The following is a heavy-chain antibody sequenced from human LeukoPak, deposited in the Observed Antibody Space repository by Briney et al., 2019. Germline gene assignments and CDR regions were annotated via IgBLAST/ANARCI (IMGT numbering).Heavy chain of an antibody. J-gene: IGHJ6*02. CDR3: ARWYVVPAASLYYYYGMDV. V-gene: IGHV3-30-3*01. CDR2: ISYDGSNK. CDR1: GFTFSSYA. D-gene: IGHD2-2*01. Sequence: GGSLRLSCAASGFTFSSYAMHWDRQAPGKGLEWVAVISYDGSNKYYADSVKGRFTISRDNSKNTLYLQMNSLRAEDTAVYYCARWYVVPAASLYYYYGMDVWGQGTTVTVSS.